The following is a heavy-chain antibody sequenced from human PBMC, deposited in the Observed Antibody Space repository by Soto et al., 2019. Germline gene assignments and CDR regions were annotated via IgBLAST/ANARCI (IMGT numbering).Heavy chain of an antibody. CDR1: GYTFTSYG. D-gene: IGHD3-22*01. Sequence: QVQLVQSGAEVKKPGASVKVSCKASGYTFTSYGISWVRQAPGQGLEWMGWISAYNGNTNYAQKLQGRVTMTTDTSTSTAYMELRSLRSDDTAVYYCARDPRFMYYYDSSGYQYYFDYWGQGTLVTVSS. CDR3: ARDPRFMYYYDSSGYQYYFDY. V-gene: IGHV1-18*01. CDR2: ISAYNGNT. J-gene: IGHJ4*02.